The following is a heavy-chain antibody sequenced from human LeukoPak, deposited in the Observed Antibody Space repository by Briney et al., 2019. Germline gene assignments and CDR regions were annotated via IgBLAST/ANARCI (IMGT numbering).Heavy chain of an antibody. CDR3: ARMYSSGYDAFDI. V-gene: IGHV4-59*01. CDR2: IYYSGST. Sequence: PSETLSLTCTVSGGSISSYYWSWIRQPPGKGLERIGYIYYSGSTNYNPSLKSRVTISVDTSKNQFSLKLSSVTAADTAVYYCARMYSSGYDAFDIWGQGTMVTVSS. CDR1: GGSISSYY. D-gene: IGHD6-19*01. J-gene: IGHJ3*02.